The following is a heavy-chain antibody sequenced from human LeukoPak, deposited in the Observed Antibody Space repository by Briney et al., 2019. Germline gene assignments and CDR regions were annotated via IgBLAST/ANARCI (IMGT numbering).Heavy chain of an antibody. CDR1: GGSISSSSYY. J-gene: IGHJ5*02. Sequence: PSETLSLTYTVSGGSISSSSYYWGWIRQPPGKGLEWIGSIYYSGSTYYNPSLKSRVTISVDTSKNQFSLKLSSVTAADTAVVYRARLNSSPSNWFDPWGQGTLVTVSS. CDR2: IYYSGST. CDR3: ARLNSSPSNWFDP. V-gene: IGHV4-39*01. D-gene: IGHD3-22*01.